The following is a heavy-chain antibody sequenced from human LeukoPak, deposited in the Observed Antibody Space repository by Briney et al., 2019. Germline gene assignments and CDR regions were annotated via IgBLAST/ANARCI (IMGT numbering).Heavy chain of an antibody. J-gene: IGHJ4*02. CDR3: ARVLGYCSGGSCYSTLDY. CDR1: GYTFTSYG. Sequence: ASVKVSCKASGYTFTSYGISWVRQAPGQGLEWMGWISAYNGNTNYAQKLQGRVTMTTDTSTSTAYMELRSLRSDDTAVYYCARVLGYCSGGSCYSTLDYWGQGTLVTVSS. CDR2: ISAYNGNT. V-gene: IGHV1-18*01. D-gene: IGHD2-15*01.